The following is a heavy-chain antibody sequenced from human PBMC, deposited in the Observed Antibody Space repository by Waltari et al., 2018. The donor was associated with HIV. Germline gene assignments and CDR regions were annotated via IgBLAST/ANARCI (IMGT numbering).Heavy chain of an antibody. CDR1: GFTFDDYA. CDR2: ITWNSGRT. V-gene: IGHV3-9*01. D-gene: IGHD2-15*01. CDR3: AKSDIDYGMDV. Sequence: EVQLVESGGGLVQPGRSLRLSCAASGFTFDDYAMHWVRQVPGKGLEWVSGITWNSGRTGYADSEKGRFIISRDNAKNSLYLQMNSLRVEDTALYYCAKSDIDYGMDVWGQGTTVTVSS. J-gene: IGHJ6*02.